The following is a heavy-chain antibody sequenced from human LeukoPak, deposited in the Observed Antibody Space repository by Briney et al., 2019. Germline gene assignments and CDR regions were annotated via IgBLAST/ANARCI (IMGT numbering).Heavy chain of an antibody. Sequence: PSETLSLTCTVSGGSINNYYWSWIRQPAGKGLEWIGLIYSSGSTSYNPSLKSRVTMSVDTSKKQFSLRLSSVTAADTAVYYCARTPIYYFDNSGYYNWGQGTLATVSS. CDR1: GGSINNYY. V-gene: IGHV4-4*07. J-gene: IGHJ4*02. CDR2: IYSSGST. D-gene: IGHD3-22*01. CDR3: ARTPIYYFDNSGYYN.